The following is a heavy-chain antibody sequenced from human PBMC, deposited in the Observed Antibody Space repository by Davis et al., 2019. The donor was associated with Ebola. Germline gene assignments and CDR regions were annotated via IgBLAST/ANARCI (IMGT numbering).Heavy chain of an antibody. Sequence: ASVKVSCKASGYTFTNYGISWVRQAPGQGLEWMGWISTYNGNTKYAQKLQGRVTMTTDTSTSKAYMELRSLRSDDTAVYYCARGGPEMATVYFDYWGQGTLVTVSS. CDR3: ARGGPEMATVYFDY. CDR2: ISTYNGNT. V-gene: IGHV1-18*01. CDR1: GYTFTNYG. J-gene: IGHJ4*02. D-gene: IGHD5-24*01.